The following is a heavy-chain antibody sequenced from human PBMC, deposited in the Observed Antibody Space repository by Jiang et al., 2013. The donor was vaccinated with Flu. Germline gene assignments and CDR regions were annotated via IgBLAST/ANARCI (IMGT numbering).Heavy chain of an antibody. V-gene: IGHV5-51*01. CDR3: ALCRNGYFFYDY. CDR1: GYIFTDYW. D-gene: IGHD5-24*01. Sequence: GAEVKKPGDSLKISCKGSGYIFTDYWIGWVRQMPGKGLEWMGIGPSLQGQVTISADKSTSTAYLQWSSLKASDTATYFXALCRNGYFFYDYWGQGTLVTVSS. J-gene: IGHJ4*02.